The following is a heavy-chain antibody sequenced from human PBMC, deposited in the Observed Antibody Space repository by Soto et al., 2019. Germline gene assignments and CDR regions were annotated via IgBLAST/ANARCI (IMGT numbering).Heavy chain of an antibody. J-gene: IGHJ6*03. D-gene: IGHD3-3*01. CDR2: ISGSGGST. CDR3: AKEEDRGTYDFWSGSRSYMDV. CDR1: GFTFSSYA. Sequence: PGGSLTLSCAASGFTFSSYAMSWVRQAPGKGLEWVSAISGSGGSTYYADSVKGRFTISRDNSKNTLYLQVNSLRAEDTAIYYCAKEEDRGTYDFWSGSRSYMDVWGKGTTVTVSS. V-gene: IGHV3-23*01.